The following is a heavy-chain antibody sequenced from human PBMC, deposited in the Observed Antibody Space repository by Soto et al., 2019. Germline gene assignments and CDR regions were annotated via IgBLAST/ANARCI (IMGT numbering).Heavy chain of an antibody. CDR2: ISFDGNNK. Sequence: QAQLVESGGDVVQSGTSLRLSCAASGFTFKTYDMHWVRQAPGKGLEWVAIISFDGNNKYYADSVKGRFTISRDNSKNTLSLNMNSLRPNDTGLYYCARDRRGYTTSAWGQGTLVTVSP. J-gene: IGHJ5*02. CDR1: GFTFKTYD. D-gene: IGHD5-12*01. CDR3: ARDRRGYTTSA. V-gene: IGHV3-30*03.